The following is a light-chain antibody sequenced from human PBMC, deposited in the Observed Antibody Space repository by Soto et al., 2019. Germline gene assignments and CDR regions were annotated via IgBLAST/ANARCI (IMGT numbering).Light chain of an antibody. CDR3: SSYTNINTRACV. V-gene: IGLV2-14*01. CDR1: SGDIGSYNR. CDR2: EVT. Sequence: ALTQPASVSGSPRQSITISCTGTSGDIGSYNRVSWYQQHPGKAPKLIIYEVTDRPSGVSNRFSGSKSGNTASLTISGLQAEDEAEYYCSSYTNINTRACVFGTGTKVTVL. J-gene: IGLJ1*01.